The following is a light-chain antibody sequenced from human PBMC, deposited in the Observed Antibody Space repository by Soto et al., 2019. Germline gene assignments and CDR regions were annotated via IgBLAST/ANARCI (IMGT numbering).Light chain of an antibody. CDR3: CSYAGSSTGV. J-gene: IGLJ3*02. CDR1: SSDVGSYNL. CDR2: EGS. V-gene: IGLV2-23*01. Sequence: QSALTQPASVSGSPGQSITISCTGTSSDVGSYNLVSWYQQHPGKAPKLMIYEGSKRPSGVSNRFSGSKSGNTASLTISGLQAEDEADHYCCSYAGSSTGVFGGGTKLTVL.